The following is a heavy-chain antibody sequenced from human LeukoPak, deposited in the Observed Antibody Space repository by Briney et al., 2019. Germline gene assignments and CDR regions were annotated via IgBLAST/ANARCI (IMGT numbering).Heavy chain of an antibody. CDR2: IKQDGSEK. V-gene: IGHV3-7*01. CDR1: GFTFSSYW. Sequence: GGSLRLSCAASGFTFSSYWMSWVRQAPGKGLEWVANIKQDGSEKYYVDSVKGRSTISRDNAKNSLYLQMNSLRAEDTAVYYCARAHISSSWQYYYYYMDVWGKGTTVTVSS. D-gene: IGHD6-13*01. J-gene: IGHJ6*03. CDR3: ARAHISSSWQYYYYYMDV.